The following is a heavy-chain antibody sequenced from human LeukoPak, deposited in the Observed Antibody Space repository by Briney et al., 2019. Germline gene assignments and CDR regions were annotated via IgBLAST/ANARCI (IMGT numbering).Heavy chain of an antibody. CDR1: GGSISSSSYY. Sequence: SETLSLTCTVPGGSISSSSYYWGWIRQPPGKGLEWIGSIYYSGSTYYNPSLKSRVTISVDTSKNQFSLKLSSVTAADTAVYYCARGTWELLAWGQGTLVTVSS. D-gene: IGHD1-26*01. CDR3: ARGTWELLA. CDR2: IYYSGST. V-gene: IGHV4-39*07. J-gene: IGHJ4*02.